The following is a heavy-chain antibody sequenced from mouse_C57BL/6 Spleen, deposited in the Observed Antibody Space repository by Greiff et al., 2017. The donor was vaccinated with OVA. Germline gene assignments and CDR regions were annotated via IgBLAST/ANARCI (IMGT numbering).Heavy chain of an antibody. CDR2: IHPNSGST. J-gene: IGHJ3*01. CDR3: ASGRDYDPFAY. Sequence: QVQLQQPGAELVKPGASVKLSCKASGYTFTSYWMHWVKQRPGQGLEWIGMIHPNSGSTNYNEKFKSKATLTVDKSSSTAYMQLSSLTSEDSAVYYCASGRDYDPFAYWGQGTLVTVSA. D-gene: IGHD2-4*01. V-gene: IGHV1-64*01. CDR1: GYTFTSYW.